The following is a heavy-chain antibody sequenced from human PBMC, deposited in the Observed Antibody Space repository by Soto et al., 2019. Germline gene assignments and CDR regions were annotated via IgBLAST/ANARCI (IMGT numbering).Heavy chain of an antibody. V-gene: IGHV4-61*01. CDR2: IYHSGSN. CDR1: WGSLRSCCYY. J-gene: IGHJ1*01. D-gene: IGHD5-18*01. Sequence: CETMSLTFSVSWGSLRSCCYYLSWIRQPPGKGLEWIGYIYHSGSNNYNPSLKSRVTISEDTSKNQVSLKLRSVTAAETAIYYCAKHGYHHYFQYWGQGTLVTVS. CDR3: AKHGYHHYFQY.